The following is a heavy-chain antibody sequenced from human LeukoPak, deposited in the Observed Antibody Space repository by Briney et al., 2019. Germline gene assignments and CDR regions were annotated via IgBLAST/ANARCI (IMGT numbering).Heavy chain of an antibody. CDR2: IIPILGIA. CDR1: VGTFSSYA. J-gene: IGHJ4*02. D-gene: IGHD1-1*01. Sequence: GASVTVSYKPSVGTFSSYAISWLGQAPAHGLEGTGRIIPILGIANYAQKFQGRVTITADKSTSTAYMELSSLRSEDTAVYYCARDDWNDMYYFDYWGQGTLVTVS. CDR3: ARDDWNDMYYFDY. V-gene: IGHV1-69*04.